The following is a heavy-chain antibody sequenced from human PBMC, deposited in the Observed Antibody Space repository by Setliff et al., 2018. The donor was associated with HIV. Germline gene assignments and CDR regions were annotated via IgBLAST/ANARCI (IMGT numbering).Heavy chain of an antibody. CDR2: MNPNSGNT. J-gene: IGHJ6*02. CDR1: GYTFTGYY. D-gene: IGHD6-13*01. Sequence: ASVKVSCKASGYTFTGYYMHWVRQATGQGLEWMGWMNPNSGNTGYAQKLQGRVTMTRNTSISTAYMELSSLRSDDTAVYYCASSWSRIRYYGMDVWGQGTTVTVSS. V-gene: IGHV1-8*02. CDR3: ASSWSRIRYYGMDV.